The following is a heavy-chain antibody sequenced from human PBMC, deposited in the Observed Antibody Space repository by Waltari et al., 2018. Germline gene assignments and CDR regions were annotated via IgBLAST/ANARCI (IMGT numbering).Heavy chain of an antibody. D-gene: IGHD3-22*01. J-gene: IGHJ6*02. Sequence: EVQLVESGGGLIQPGGSLRLSCAASGFTVSSNYMSWVRQAPGKGLELVSVMYSGGRTYYADSVKGRFTISRDNSKNTLYLQMNSLRAEDTAVYYCARGVKNYYYYGMDVWGQGTTVTVSS. V-gene: IGHV3-53*01. CDR2: MYSGGRT. CDR3: ARGVKNYYYYGMDV. CDR1: GFTVSSNY.